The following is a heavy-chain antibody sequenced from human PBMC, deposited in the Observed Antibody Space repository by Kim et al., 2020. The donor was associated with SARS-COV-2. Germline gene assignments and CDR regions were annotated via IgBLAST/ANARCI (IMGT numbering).Heavy chain of an antibody. CDR2: ISAYNGNT. J-gene: IGHJ5*02. CDR1: GYTFTSYG. Sequence: ASVKVSCKASGYTFTSYGISWVRQAPGQGLEWMGWISAYNGNTNYAQKLQGRVTMTTDTSTSPAYMELRSLRSDDTAVYYCARGGRGYSGYDLTGGDWFDPWGRGTLVTVSS. CDR3: ARGGRGYSGYDLTGGDWFDP. V-gene: IGHV1-18*01. D-gene: IGHD5-12*01.